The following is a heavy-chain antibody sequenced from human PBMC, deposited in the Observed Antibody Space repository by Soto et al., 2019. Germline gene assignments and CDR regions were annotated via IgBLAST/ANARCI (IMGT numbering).Heavy chain of an antibody. D-gene: IGHD5-18*01. V-gene: IGHV3-15*02. CDR3: TTVYGHSYGQLDH. Sequence: EVQLEESGGALVKPGESLTLSCAASGFTFSHARLGWVRQAPGKGLEWVGRIKMKSEGETTDYGAPVKGRFIISRDDSKNTVDLQMNTLKTEDTAVYYCTTVYGHSYGQLDHWGQGTLVTVSS. J-gene: IGHJ4*02. CDR1: GFTFSHAR. CDR2: IKMKSEGETT.